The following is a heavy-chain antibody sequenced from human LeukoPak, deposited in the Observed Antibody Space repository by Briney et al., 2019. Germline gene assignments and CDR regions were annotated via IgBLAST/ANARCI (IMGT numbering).Heavy chain of an antibody. CDR2: IDHSGST. V-gene: IGHV4-34*01. Sequence: SETLSLTCAVYGGSFSGYYWSWIRQPPGKGLEWIGEIDHSGSTNYNPSLKSRVTISVDTSKNQFSLRLSSVTAADTAVYYSASGAPKWLRLLYWFDPWGQGTLVTVSS. D-gene: IGHD5-12*01. CDR1: GGSFSGYY. J-gene: IGHJ5*02. CDR3: ASGAPKWLRLLYWFDP.